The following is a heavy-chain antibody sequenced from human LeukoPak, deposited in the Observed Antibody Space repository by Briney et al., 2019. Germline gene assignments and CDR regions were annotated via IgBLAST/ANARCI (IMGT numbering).Heavy chain of an antibody. CDR3: ARDLAKGRYFDY. Sequence: GMSLRLSCAASGFTFNTYGMHWVRQTPGKGLEWVAVIWFDGSKIYYTDSVKGRFTISRDNSRNTLFLQMSSLRAEDSGVYYCARDLAKGRYFDYWGQGTLVTVSS. CDR2: IWFDGSKI. CDR1: GFTFNTYG. D-gene: IGHD1-26*01. V-gene: IGHV3-33*01. J-gene: IGHJ4*02.